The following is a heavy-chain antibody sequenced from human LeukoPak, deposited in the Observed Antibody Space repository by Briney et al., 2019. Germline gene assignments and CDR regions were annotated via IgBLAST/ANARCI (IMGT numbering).Heavy chain of an antibody. CDR3: ARGIGIPGRHQRFDP. V-gene: IGHV1-69*13. CDR1: GGTFSSYA. CDR2: IIPVFGTT. D-gene: IGHD2/OR15-2a*01. J-gene: IGHJ5*02. Sequence: SVKVSCKASGGTFSSYAISWVRQAPGQGLEWMGGIIPVFGTTNYAQKFQGRVTITADESTSTTYMELSSLRSEDTAVYYCARGIGIPGRHQRFDPWGQGTLVTVSS.